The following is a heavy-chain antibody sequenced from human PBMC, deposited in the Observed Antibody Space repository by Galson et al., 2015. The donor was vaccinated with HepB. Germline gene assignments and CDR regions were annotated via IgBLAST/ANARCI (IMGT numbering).Heavy chain of an antibody. D-gene: IGHD3-16*01. Sequence: SLRLSCAASGFTFSAYDMHWVRQAPGKGLECVAVISKDKRKQFYADSVRGRFTISRDNFGNTLHLQMTSLRDEDSALYYCARENWGSLDFWGQGTRVTVSS. J-gene: IGHJ4*02. CDR3: ARENWGSLDF. CDR2: ISKDKRKQ. V-gene: IGHV3-30*01. CDR1: GFTFSAYD.